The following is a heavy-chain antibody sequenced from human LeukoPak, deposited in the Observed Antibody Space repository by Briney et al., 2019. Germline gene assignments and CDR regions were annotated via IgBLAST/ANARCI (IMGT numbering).Heavy chain of an antibody. CDR2: ISYDGSNK. V-gene: IGHV3-30-3*01. Sequence: GSLRLSCAASGFTFSSYAMHRVRQAPGKGLEWVAVISYDGSNKYYADSVKGRFTISRDNSKNTLYLQMNSLRAEDMAVYYCARDPDYGDYVGSFDYWGQGTLVTVSS. J-gene: IGHJ4*02. CDR1: GFTFSSYA. D-gene: IGHD4-17*01. CDR3: ARDPDYGDYVGSFDY.